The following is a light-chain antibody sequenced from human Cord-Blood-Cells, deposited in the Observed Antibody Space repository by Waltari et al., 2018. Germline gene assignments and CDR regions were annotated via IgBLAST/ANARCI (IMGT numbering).Light chain of an antibody. CDR3: QVWDISSDDVV. V-gene: IGLV3-21*03. CDR1: NIGSKS. J-gene: IGLJ2*01. Sequence: SYVLTQPPSVSGAPGKTARITCGGNNIGSKSVHWYQQKPGQAPVLVVYDDSDRPSGVPGRVCGSDSGNAATMPISRGEAGDEAEYYCQVWDISSDDVVFGGGNKLTVL. CDR2: DDS.